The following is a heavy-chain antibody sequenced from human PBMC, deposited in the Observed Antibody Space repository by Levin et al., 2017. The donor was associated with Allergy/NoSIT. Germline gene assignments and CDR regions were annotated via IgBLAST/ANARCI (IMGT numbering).Heavy chain of an antibody. CDR2: INHSGST. CDR3: ARVWFRYFDY. J-gene: IGHJ4*02. V-gene: IGHV4-34*01. Sequence: SQTLSLTCAVYGGSFSGYYWSWIRQPPGKGLEWIGEINHSGSTNYNPSLKSRVTISVDTSKNQFSLKLSSVTAADTAVYYCARVWFRYFDYWGQGTLVTVSS. CDR1: GGSFSGYY. D-gene: IGHD3-10*01.